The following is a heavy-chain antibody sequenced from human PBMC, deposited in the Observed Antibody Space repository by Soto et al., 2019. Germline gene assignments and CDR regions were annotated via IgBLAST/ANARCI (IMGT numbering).Heavy chain of an antibody. CDR3: AKARYYDSTGYLYYFDY. V-gene: IGHV3-23*01. CDR2: ISGSGGST. D-gene: IGHD3-22*01. Sequence: GGSLRLSCAASGFTFSSYAMSWVRQAPGKGLEWVSSISGSGGSTYYADSVKGRFTISRDNSKNTLYLQMNSLRAEDTAVYYCAKARYYDSTGYLYYFDYWGQGTLVTVSS. J-gene: IGHJ4*02. CDR1: GFTFSSYA.